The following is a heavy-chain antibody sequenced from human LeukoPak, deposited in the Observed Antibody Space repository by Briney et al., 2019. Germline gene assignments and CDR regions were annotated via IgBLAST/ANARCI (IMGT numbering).Heavy chain of an antibody. D-gene: IGHD6-13*01. CDR2: IGTAGEI. J-gene: IGHJ2*01. CDR1: GFTFSSYA. Sequence: GGSLRLFCAASGFTFSSYAMSWVRQAPGKGLEWVSGIGTAGEIYYPGSVKGRFTISRENAKNSLYLQMNSLRAGDTAVYYCARAAYSSTWYSRYFDLWGRGTLVTVSS. V-gene: IGHV3-13*01. CDR3: ARAAYSSTWYSRYFDL.